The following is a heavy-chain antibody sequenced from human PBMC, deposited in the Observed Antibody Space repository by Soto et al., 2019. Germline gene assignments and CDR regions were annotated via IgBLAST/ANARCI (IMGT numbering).Heavy chain of an antibody. V-gene: IGHV3-33*01. CDR3: ARDLVGYSSSWVPTWFDP. J-gene: IGHJ5*02. CDR1: GFTFSSYG. CDR2: IWYDGSNK. Sequence: GGSLRLSCAASGFTFSSYGMHWVRQAPGKGLEWVAVIWYDGSNKYYADSVKGRFTISRDNSKNTLYLQMNSLRAEDTAVYYCARDLVGYSSSWVPTWFDPWGQGTLVTVSS. D-gene: IGHD6-13*01.